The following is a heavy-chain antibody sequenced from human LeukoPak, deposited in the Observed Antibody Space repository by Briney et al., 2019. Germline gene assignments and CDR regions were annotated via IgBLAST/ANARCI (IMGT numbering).Heavy chain of an antibody. CDR1: GFTFSNAW. CDR2: ISGSGGST. V-gene: IGHV3-23*01. Sequence: TGGSLRLSCAASGFTFSNAWMSWVRQAPGKGLEWVSGISGSGGSTNYADSVKGRFTISRDNPKKTLYVQMNSLRAEDTAVYYCAKDPYYDSSGYYYPFDYWGQGTLVTVSS. J-gene: IGHJ4*02. D-gene: IGHD3-22*01. CDR3: AKDPYYDSSGYYYPFDY.